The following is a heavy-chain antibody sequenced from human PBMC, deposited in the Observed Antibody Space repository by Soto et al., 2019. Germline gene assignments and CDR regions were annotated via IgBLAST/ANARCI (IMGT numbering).Heavy chain of an antibody. CDR1: GGSFSGYY. CDR2: INRSGST. CDR3: ARDRTGGGYCSGGSCIYYYYGMDV. V-gene: IGHV4-34*01. Sequence: SETLSLTCAVYGGSFSGYYWSWIRQPPGKGLEWIGEINRSGSTNYNPSLKSRVTISVDTSKNQFSLKLSSVTAADTAVYYCARDRTGGGYCSGGSCIYYYYGMDVWGQGTTVTVSS. J-gene: IGHJ6*02. D-gene: IGHD2-15*01.